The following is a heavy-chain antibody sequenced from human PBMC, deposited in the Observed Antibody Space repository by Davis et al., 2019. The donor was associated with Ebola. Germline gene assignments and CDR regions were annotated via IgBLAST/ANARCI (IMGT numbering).Heavy chain of an antibody. Sequence: GESLKISCAASGFTFSSYAMHWVRQAPGKGLEYVSAISSNGGSTYYADSVKGRFTISRDNSKNTLCLQMSSLRAEDTAVYYCVAAVDYWDQGALITVSS. CDR2: ISSNGGST. CDR1: GFTFSSYA. J-gene: IGHJ4*02. D-gene: IGHD6-25*01. CDR3: VAAVDY. V-gene: IGHV3-64D*06.